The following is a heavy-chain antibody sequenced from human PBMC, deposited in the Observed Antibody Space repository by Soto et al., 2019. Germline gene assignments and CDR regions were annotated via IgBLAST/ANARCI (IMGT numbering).Heavy chain of an antibody. CDR1: GGSISSYY. CDR2: IYYSGST. CDR3: ASSNIAAAGFYYYGMDV. V-gene: IGHV4-59*01. D-gene: IGHD6-13*01. Sequence: QVQLQESGPGLVKPSETLSLTCTVSGGSISSYYWSWIRQPPGKGLEWIGYIYYSGSTNYNPSLTSRVTISVDTSKTQFSLKLSSVTAADTAVYYCASSNIAAAGFYYYGMDVWGRGTTVTVSS. J-gene: IGHJ6*02.